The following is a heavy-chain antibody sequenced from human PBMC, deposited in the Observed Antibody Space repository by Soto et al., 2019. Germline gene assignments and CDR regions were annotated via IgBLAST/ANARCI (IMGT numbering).Heavy chain of an antibody. CDR2: ISYDGSNK. V-gene: IGHV3-30*18. J-gene: IGHJ6*03. D-gene: IGHD3-3*01. CDR1: GFTFSSYG. CDR3: AKDLEPITIWYYMDV. Sequence: GGSLRLSCAASGFTFSSYGMHWVRQAPGKGLEWVAVISYDGSNKYYADSVKGRFTISRDNSKNTLYLQMNSLRAEDTAVYYCAKDLEPITIWYYMDVWGKGTTVTVSS.